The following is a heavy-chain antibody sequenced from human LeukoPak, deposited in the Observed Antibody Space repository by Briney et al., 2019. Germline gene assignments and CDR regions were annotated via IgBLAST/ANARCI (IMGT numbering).Heavy chain of an antibody. CDR1: SYAFTKYG. V-gene: IGHV1-18*01. CDR2: ISGSNGNT. D-gene: IGHD1-26*01. J-gene: IGHJ4*02. CDR3: ARSGRGTYYYFDL. Sequence: ASVTVSFKASSYAFTKYGISWVRPAPGQGRDWMGWISGSNGNTNYVQKFQGRVSMTADTSTSTAYMEVRSLTSDDTAVYYCARSGRGTYYYFDLWGQGTLVTVSS.